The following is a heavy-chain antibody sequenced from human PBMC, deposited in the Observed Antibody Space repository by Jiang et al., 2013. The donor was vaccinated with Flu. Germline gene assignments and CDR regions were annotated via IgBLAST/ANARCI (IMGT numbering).Heavy chain of an antibody. D-gene: IGHD5-18*01. V-gene: IGHV1-69*01. J-gene: IGHJ4*02. CDR2: IIPIFATT. Sequence: VQLVESGAEVKKPGSSVKVSCKASGDTFISYAISWVRQAPGQGLEWMGGIIPIFATTDYARKFQGRVTIIADESTSTVYMXLSGLRSEDTAIYYCAKEGSVDTAMATFSTWGQGTLVTVS. CDR3: AKEGSVDTAMATFST. CDR1: GDTFISYA.